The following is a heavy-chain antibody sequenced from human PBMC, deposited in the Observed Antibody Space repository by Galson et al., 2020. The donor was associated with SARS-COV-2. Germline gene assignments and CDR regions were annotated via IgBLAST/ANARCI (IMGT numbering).Heavy chain of an antibody. V-gene: IGHV4-61*02. CDR2: IYTSGST. CDR3: ARERAMVRGVIPNWFDP. J-gene: IGHJ5*02. D-gene: IGHD3-10*01. CDR1: GGSISSGSYY. Sequence: SETLSLTCTVSGGSISSGSYYWSWIRQPAGKGLEWIGRIYTSGSTNYNPSLKSRVTISVDTSKNQFSLKLSSVTAADTAVYYCARERAMVRGVIPNWFDPWGQGTLVTVSS.